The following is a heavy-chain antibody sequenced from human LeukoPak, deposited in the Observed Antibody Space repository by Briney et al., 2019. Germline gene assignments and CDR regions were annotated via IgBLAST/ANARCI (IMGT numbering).Heavy chain of an antibody. CDR1: GFTFSSYG. CDR2: IWYDGSNK. Sequence: QPGGSLRLSCAAPGFTFSSYGMHWVRQAPGKGLEWVAVIWYDGSNKYYADSVKGRFTISRDNSKNTLYLQMNSLRAEDTAVYYCASDGSYVSFPTHLFDYWGQGTLVTVSS. D-gene: IGHD1-26*01. CDR3: ASDGSYVSFPTHLFDY. J-gene: IGHJ4*02. V-gene: IGHV3-33*01.